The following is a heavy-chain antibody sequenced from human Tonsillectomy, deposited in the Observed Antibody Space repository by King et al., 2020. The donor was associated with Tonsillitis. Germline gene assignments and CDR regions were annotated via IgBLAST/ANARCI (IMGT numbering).Heavy chain of an antibody. V-gene: IGHV4-39*07. Sequence: MQLQESGPGLVKPSETLSLTCTVAGGSISSSSYYWGWIRQPPGKGLEWIGSIYYSGSTYYNPSLKSRVTISVDTSKNQFSLKLSSVTAADTAVYYCARGGTTVTTGWFAPWGQGTLVTVSS. CDR1: GGSISSSSYY. J-gene: IGHJ5*02. CDR2: IYYSGST. D-gene: IGHD4-17*01. CDR3: ARGGTTVTTGWFAP.